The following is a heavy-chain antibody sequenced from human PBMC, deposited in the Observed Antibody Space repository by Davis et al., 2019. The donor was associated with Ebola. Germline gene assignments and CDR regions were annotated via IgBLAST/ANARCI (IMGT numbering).Heavy chain of an antibody. J-gene: IGHJ4*02. V-gene: IGHV3-23*01. CDR2: ISRSGITT. CDR3: ARYFDY. CDR1: GFTFSSYA. D-gene: IGHD1-14*01. Sequence: PGGSLRLSCAASGFTFSSYALNWVRQAPGKGLEWVSSISRSGITTYYTDSVKGRFTISRDNSKNTLYLQMNSLRAEDTAVYYCARYFDYWGQGTLVTVSS.